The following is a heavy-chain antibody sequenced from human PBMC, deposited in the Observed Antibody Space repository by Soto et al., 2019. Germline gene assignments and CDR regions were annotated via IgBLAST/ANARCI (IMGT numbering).Heavy chain of an antibody. CDR3: ARDRKTYSGSSHDLNF. CDR1: GGTFSTYG. CDR2: IIPVFGTA. V-gene: IGHV1-69*01. D-gene: IGHD1-26*01. Sequence: QVQLVQSGAEVKKPGSSVKVSCKTSGGTFSTYGISWVRQSPGHGLEGMGGIIPVFGTANYAQNFQGRVTITADGSTSTTYMELSSLTYADTAIYYCARDRKTYSGSSHDLNFWGQGTLVTVSS. J-gene: IGHJ4*02.